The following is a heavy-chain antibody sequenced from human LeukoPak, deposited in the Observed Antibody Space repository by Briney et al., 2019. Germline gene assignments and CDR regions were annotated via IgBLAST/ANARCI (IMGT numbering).Heavy chain of an antibody. CDR3: AVNGYSSGWFTKNYFDY. D-gene: IGHD6-19*01. CDR1: GGSFSGYY. CDR2: INHSGST. J-gene: IGHJ4*02. Sequence: PSETLSLTCAVYGGSFSGYYWSWIRQPPGKGLEWIGEINHSGSTNYNPSLKSRVTISVDTSKNQFSLQLSSVTVADTAVYYCAVNGYSSGWFTKNYFDYWGQGTLVTVSS. V-gene: IGHV4-34*01.